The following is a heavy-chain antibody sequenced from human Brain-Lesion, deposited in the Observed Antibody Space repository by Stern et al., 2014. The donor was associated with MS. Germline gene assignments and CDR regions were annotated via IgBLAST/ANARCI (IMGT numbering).Heavy chain of an antibody. D-gene: IGHD1-26*01. CDR3: ARHDSVPRPSQLYSARDRGPGYFDY. Sequence: QVQLEESGPGLVKPSETLSLTCTVSGGSISSSTYYWAWLRQPPGKGLEWIGNIYYSGFTYYNPSLKRRVTISVEMSTTQFSLKLCSVTAADTAIYYCARHDSVPRPSQLYSARDRGPGYFDYWGQGALVTVSS. CDR2: IYYSGFT. V-gene: IGHV4-39*01. J-gene: IGHJ4*02. CDR1: GGSISSSTYY.